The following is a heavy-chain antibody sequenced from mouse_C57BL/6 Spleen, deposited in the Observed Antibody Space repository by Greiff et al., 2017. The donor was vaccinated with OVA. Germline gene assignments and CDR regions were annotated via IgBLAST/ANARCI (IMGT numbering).Heavy chain of an antibody. CDR2: ISNGGGST. V-gene: IGHV5-12*01. J-gene: IGHJ2*01. CDR1: GFTFSDYY. CDR3: ARHEGSYYFDY. Sequence: EVQVVESGGGLVQPGGSLKLSCAASGFTFSDYYMYWVRQTPEKRLEWVAYISNGGGSTYYPDTVKGRFTISRDNAKNTLYLQMSRLKSEDTAMYYCARHEGSYYFDYWGQGTTLTVSS.